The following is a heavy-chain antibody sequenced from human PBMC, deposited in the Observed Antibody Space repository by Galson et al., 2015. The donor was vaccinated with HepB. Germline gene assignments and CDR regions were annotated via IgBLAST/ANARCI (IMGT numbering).Heavy chain of an antibody. CDR3: ARAPPIGYCFSIDCYDGLFDY. J-gene: IGHJ4*02. CDR1: GLTFSSYV. V-gene: IGHV3-30-3*01. D-gene: IGHD2-2*01. Sequence: SLRLSCAASGLTFSSYVMHWVRQAPGEGLEWVAVISLDGGTKYYADSVKGRFTISRDNPKSALYLQMNGLRPEDTSVYYCARAPPIGYCFSIDCYDGLFDYWGQGTLVAVSS. CDR2: ISLDGGTK.